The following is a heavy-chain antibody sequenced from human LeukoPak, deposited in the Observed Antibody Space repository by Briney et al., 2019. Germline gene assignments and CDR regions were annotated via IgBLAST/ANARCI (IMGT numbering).Heavy chain of an antibody. Sequence: GSLRLSCAASGFTFSNAWMSWVRQAPGKGLEWVGRIKSKTDGGTTDYAAPVKGRFTISRDDSKNTLYLQMNSLKTEDTAVYYCTTGVNYGDSPFDYWGQGTLVTVSS. D-gene: IGHD4-17*01. V-gene: IGHV3-15*01. CDR3: TTGVNYGDSPFDY. CDR2: IKSKTDGGTT. J-gene: IGHJ4*02. CDR1: GFTFSNAW.